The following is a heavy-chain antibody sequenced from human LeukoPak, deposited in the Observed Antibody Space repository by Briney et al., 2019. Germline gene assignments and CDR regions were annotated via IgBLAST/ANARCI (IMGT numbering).Heavy chain of an antibody. CDR3: ARDNSEISGWYGGAWFDP. Sequence: SVKVSCKASGGTFSSYAISWVRQAPGQGLEWMGGIIPIFGTANYAQKFRGRVTITADESTSTAYMELSSLRSEDTAVYYCARDNSEISGWYGGAWFDPWGQGTLVTVSS. J-gene: IGHJ5*02. V-gene: IGHV1-69*13. CDR1: GGTFSSYA. CDR2: IIPIFGTA. D-gene: IGHD6-19*01.